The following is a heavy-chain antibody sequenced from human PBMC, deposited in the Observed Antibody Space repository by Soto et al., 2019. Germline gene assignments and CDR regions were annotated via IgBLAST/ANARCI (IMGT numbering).Heavy chain of an antibody. J-gene: IGHJ4*02. CDR2: IKQDGSEK. CDR1: GFTFSSYW. V-gene: IGHV3-7*01. CDR3: ARDDYIWGSYRQFFDY. Sequence: GGSLRLSCAASGFTFSSYWMSWVRQAPGKGLEWVANIKQDGSEKYYVDSVKGRFTISRDNAKNSLYLQMNSLRAEDTAVYYCARDDYIWGSYRQFFDYWGQGTLVTVSS. D-gene: IGHD3-16*02.